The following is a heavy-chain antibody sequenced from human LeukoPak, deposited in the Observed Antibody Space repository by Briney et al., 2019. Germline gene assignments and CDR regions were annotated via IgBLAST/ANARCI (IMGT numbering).Heavy chain of an antibody. J-gene: IGHJ4*02. D-gene: IGHD3-22*01. Sequence: GSLRLSCAASGFTFSTYEMNWVRPAPGKGLEWVSYISSSGSTIYYADSVKGRFTISRDNAKNSLYLQMNSLRAEDTAVYYCARVEADSSGYYSHYWGQGTLVTVSS. CDR2: ISSSGSTI. CDR1: GFTFSTYE. V-gene: IGHV3-48*03. CDR3: ARVEADSSGYYSHY.